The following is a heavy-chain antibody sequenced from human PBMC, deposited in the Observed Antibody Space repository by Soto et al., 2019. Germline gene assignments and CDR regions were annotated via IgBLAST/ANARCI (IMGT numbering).Heavy chain of an antibody. V-gene: IGHV1-3*01. CDR3: VRRHVSATGIDWFDP. CDR1: GYTFTSYG. Sequence: ASVKVSCKASGYTFTSYGIHWVRQAPGQRLEWVGWINAANGDTKYSPKFQGRVTITRDTSASKAYMELSSLRSEDTAVYYCVRRHVSATGIDWFDPWGQGTLVTVSS. CDR2: INAANGDT. D-gene: IGHD6-13*01. J-gene: IGHJ5*02.